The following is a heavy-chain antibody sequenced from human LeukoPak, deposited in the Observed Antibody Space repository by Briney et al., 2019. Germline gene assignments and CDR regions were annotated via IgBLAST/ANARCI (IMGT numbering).Heavy chain of an antibody. CDR1: GFTFSNYA. CDR3: AKDYPECTGTSCSGEAFFDY. J-gene: IGHJ4*02. CDR2: ITSGHST. V-gene: IGHV3-23*01. D-gene: IGHD2-2*01. Sequence: GGSLRLSCAASGFTFSNYAMSWVRQAAGKGLEWVSGITSGHSTYYADSVKGRFTISRDNSKNTVYLQMNSLRAEDTAVYYCAKDYPECTGTSCSGEAFFDYWGQGTLVTASS.